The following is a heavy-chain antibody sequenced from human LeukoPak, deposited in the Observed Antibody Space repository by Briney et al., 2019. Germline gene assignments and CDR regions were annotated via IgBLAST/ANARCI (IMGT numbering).Heavy chain of an antibody. CDR3: AKGPDGVFDY. J-gene: IGHJ4*02. CDR2: ISKDGRDK. D-gene: IGHD3-16*01. CDR1: GFTFSSYG. Sequence: GGSLRLSCAASGFTFSSYGMHWGRQAPGKGLEWGAVISKDGRDKYEADSVKGRFTISRDNSKSTLYLQMNGLRAEDTAVYYCAKGPDGVFDYWGQGTLVTVSS. V-gene: IGHV3-30*18.